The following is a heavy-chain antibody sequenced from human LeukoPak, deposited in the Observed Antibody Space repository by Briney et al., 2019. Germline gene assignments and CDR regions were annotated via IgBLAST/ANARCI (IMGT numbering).Heavy chain of an antibody. Sequence: SETLSLTCTVSGGSISSYYWSWIRQPAGKGLEWIGRIYTSGSTNYNPSLKSRVTMSVDTSKNQFSLKLSSVTAADTAVYYCARVGSSSPRDYYYMDVWGKGTTVTVSS. V-gene: IGHV4-4*07. CDR3: ARVGSSSPRDYYYMDV. J-gene: IGHJ6*03. CDR1: GGSISSYY. CDR2: IYTSGST. D-gene: IGHD6-6*01.